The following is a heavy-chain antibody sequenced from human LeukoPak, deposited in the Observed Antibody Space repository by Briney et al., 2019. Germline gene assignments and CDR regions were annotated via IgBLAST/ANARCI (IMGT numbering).Heavy chain of an antibody. CDR3: ARGGGSSWRFDY. Sequence: PSETLSLTCGVSGYSISSGYYWGWIRRPPGKGLEWIGSIYHSGSTYYNPSLKSRVTISVDTSKNQFSLKLSSVTAADTAVYYCARGGGSSWRFDYWGQGTLVTVSS. D-gene: IGHD1-26*01. J-gene: IGHJ4*02. V-gene: IGHV4-38-2*01. CDR2: IYHSGST. CDR1: GYSISSGYY.